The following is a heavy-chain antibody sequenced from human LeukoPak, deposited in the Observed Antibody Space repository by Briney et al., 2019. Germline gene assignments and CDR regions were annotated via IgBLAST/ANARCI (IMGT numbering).Heavy chain of an antibody. CDR1: GFTFSSYG. Sequence: GGSLRLSCVVSGFTFSSYGMHWVRQAPGKGLEWVAFISYDGSNNYYADSVKGRFTISRDNAKNSLYLQMNSLRAEDTAVYYCARDQGITMVRGVKPYYYYYMDVWGKGTTVTVSS. CDR2: ISYDGSNN. V-gene: IGHV3-33*05. J-gene: IGHJ6*03. CDR3: ARDQGITMVRGVKPYYYYYMDV. D-gene: IGHD3-10*01.